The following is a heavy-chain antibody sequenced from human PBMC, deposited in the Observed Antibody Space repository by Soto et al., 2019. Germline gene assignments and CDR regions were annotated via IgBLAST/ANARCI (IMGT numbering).Heavy chain of an antibody. V-gene: IGHV3-21*01. Sequence: EVQLVESGGGLVKPGGSLRLSCAASGFTFSSYSMNWVRQAPGKGLEWVSSISSSSSYIYYADSVKGRFTISRDNAKNSLYLQMNSLRAEDTAVYNWAREVSKYSGYDFDYWGQGTLVTVSS. CDR3: AREVSKYSGYDFDY. D-gene: IGHD5-12*01. J-gene: IGHJ4*02. CDR1: GFTFSSYS. CDR2: ISSSSSYI.